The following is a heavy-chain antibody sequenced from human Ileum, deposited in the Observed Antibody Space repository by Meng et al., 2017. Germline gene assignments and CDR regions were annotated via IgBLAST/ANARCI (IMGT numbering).Heavy chain of an antibody. CDR3: TRERSWSDFGYFDD. CDR2: VYYNGVT. J-gene: IGHJ4*02. D-gene: IGHD1-26*01. CDR1: CVCVPMSFCY. V-gene: IGHV4-61*01. Sequence: HLQGVRTVLVGLSDTVSLPGPGSCVCVPMSFCYWSGFWQSSGNGLEWFGYVYYNGVTNYNPSLRSRITTSIDTSKNQFSLKLSSVTAADTALYYFTRERSWSDFGYFDDWGRGTLVTVSS.